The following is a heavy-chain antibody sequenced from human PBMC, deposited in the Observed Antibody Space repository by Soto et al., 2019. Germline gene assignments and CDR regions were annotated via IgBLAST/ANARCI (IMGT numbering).Heavy chain of an antibody. CDR3: AKGRGCLQLGYVDY. J-gene: IGHJ4*02. Sequence: QVQLVESGGGVVQPGRSLRLSCAASGFTFSSYGMHWVRQAPGKGLEWVAVISYDGSNKYYADSVKGRFTISRDNSKNTLYLQMNSLRAEDTAVYYCAKGRGCLQLGYVDYWGQGTLVTVSS. D-gene: IGHD3-10*01. CDR2: ISYDGSNK. V-gene: IGHV3-30*18. CDR1: GFTFSSYG.